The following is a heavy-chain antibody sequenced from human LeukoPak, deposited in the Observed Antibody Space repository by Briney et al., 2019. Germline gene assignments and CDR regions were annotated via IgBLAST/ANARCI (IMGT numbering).Heavy chain of an antibody. D-gene: IGHD2-8*01. V-gene: IGHV1-2*02. CDR3: ARDIIMGYEQAWFDP. J-gene: IGHJ5*02. CDR1: GYRCIDYF. CDR2: ITPNTSDT. Sequence: GSVKVSSKASGYRCIDYFIHWGRHAPRQRPECMIGITPNTSDTKYVQRFQDRITMTRDTSSSTAYMELSALNSDDTAMYFCARDIIMGYEQAWFDPWGQGTLGTVSS.